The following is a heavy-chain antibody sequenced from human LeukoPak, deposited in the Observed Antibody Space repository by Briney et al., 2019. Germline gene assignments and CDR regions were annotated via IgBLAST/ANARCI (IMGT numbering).Heavy chain of an antibody. J-gene: IGHJ5*02. CDR1: GFTFSSYA. V-gene: IGHV3-30*04. D-gene: IGHD6-13*01. CDR3: ARAFSLIAAKRFDP. Sequence: GGSLRLSCAASGFTFSSYAMHWVRQAPGKGLEWVAVISYDGSNKYYADSVKGRFTISRGNSKNTLYLQMNSLRAEDTAVYYCARAFSLIAAKRFDPWGQGTLVTVSS. CDR2: ISYDGSNK.